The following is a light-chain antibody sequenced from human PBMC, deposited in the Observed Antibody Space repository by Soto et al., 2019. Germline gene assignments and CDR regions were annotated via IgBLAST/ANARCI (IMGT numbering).Light chain of an antibody. V-gene: IGKV1-27*01. Sequence: DIPMTQSPTSLSASVGDRVTITCRASQGISNYLAWYQQEPGKVPKLLIYEAATLQSGVPSRFSGSRSGTDFTLTISSLQPEDVATYYCQKYNSAPWTFGQGTKVEIK. CDR3: QKYNSAPWT. J-gene: IGKJ1*01. CDR1: QGISNY. CDR2: EAA.